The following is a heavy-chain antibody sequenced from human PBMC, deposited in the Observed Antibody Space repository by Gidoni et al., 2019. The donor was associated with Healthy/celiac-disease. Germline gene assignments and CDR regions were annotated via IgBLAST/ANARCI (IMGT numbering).Heavy chain of an antibody. V-gene: IGHV1-3*01. CDR2: INAANGNT. D-gene: IGHD3-22*01. CDR1: GYTSTSDA. Sequence: QVQLVQSGAEVKKPGASVKVSCKASGYTSTSDAMHCVRQAPGQRLEWMGWINAANGNTTYSQQFPGRVTIPRDTSASTAYMELSSLRSEDTAVYSCARDPSYYDSSGPNYYFDYWGQGTLVTVSS. CDR3: ARDPSYYDSSGPNYYFDY. J-gene: IGHJ4*02.